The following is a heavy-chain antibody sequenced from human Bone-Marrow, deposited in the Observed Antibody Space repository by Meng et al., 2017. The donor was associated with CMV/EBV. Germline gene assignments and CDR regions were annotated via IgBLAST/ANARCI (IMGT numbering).Heavy chain of an antibody. V-gene: IGHV1-2*02. CDR2: INPNSGGT. CDR1: CSTFTGYY. D-gene: IGHD7-27*01. J-gene: IGHJ6*02. Sequence: SVKVACQSSCSTFTGYYMHWVRQAPGQGLEWMGWINPNSGGTNYAQTFQGRVTMTRDTSISTAYMELRRLRSDDTAVYYCARDQGTGDYYYYDMDVWGQGATVTVSS. CDR3: ARDQGTGDYYYYDMDV.